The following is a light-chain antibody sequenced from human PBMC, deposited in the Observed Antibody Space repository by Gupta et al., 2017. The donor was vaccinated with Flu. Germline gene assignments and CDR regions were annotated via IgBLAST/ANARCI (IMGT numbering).Light chain of an antibody. CDR3: QHDHSFPYT. J-gene: IGKJ2*01. CDR1: QSISRW. Sequence: PSNMSASVGDRVTSTCRARQSISRWLAWYQQKPGKAPKLLIYKASKGESGVPSRFSGSGSGAEFTLTISSRQPDDFATYYCQHDHSFPYTFGQGTKLEIK. CDR2: KAS. V-gene: IGKV1-5*03.